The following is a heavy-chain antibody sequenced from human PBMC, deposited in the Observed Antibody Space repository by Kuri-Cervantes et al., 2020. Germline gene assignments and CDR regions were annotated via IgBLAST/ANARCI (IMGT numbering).Heavy chain of an antibody. CDR3: ARDRRSPSIAAAGTMGYYYYGMDV. V-gene: IGHV1-69*06. CDR1: GGTFSSYA. CDR2: IIPIFGTA. J-gene: IGHJ6*02. Sequence: SVKVSCKASGGTFSSYAISWVRQAPGQGLEWMGGIIPIFGTANYAQKFQGRVTITADKSTSTAYMELSSLRSEDTAVYYCARDRRSPSIAAAGTMGYYYYGMDVWGQGTTVTVSS. D-gene: IGHD6-13*01.